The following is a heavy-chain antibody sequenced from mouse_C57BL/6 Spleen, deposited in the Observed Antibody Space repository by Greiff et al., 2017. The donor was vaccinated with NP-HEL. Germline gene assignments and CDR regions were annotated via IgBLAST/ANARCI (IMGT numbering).Heavy chain of an antibody. V-gene: IGHV14-2*01. CDR3: ASPPLYYGYAMDY. D-gene: IGHD1-1*01. Sequence: VQLQQSGAELVKPGASVKLSCTASGFNIKDYYMHWVKQRTEQGLEWIGRIDPEDGETKSAPKFQGKATIKADKSSNTAYLQLSSLTSEDTSVYYCASPPLYYGYAMDYWGPGTSVTVSS. CDR1: GFNIKDYY. CDR2: IDPEDGET. J-gene: IGHJ4*01.